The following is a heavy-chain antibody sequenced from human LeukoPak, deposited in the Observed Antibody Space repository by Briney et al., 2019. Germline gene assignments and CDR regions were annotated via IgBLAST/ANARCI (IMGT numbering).Heavy chain of an antibody. CDR1: GFRFGSFW. CDR2: IKEDGSQT. Sequence: GGSLRLSCAASGFRFGSFWMTWIRQAPXXGXEWVGHIKEDGSQTNYIDSVTGRFTISRDNTKDSLYLQMNSLRAEDTAVYFCVRDVGWFHFDSWGQGILVTVSS. J-gene: IGHJ4*02. D-gene: IGHD2-15*01. CDR3: VRDVGWFHFDS. V-gene: IGHV3-7*01.